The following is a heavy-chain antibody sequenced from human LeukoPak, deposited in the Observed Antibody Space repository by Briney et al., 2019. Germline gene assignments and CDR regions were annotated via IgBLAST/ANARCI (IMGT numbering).Heavy chain of an antibody. D-gene: IGHD6-6*01. CDR2: ISSSGSTI. Sequence: GGSLRLSCAASGFTFSDYYMSWIRQAPGKGLEWVSYISSSGSTIYYADSVKGRFTISRDNAKNSLYLQMNSLRAEDTAVYYCARDTRSSSHYYYYYMDVWGKGTTVTVSS. CDR3: ARDTRSSSHYYYYYMDV. CDR1: GFTFSDYY. V-gene: IGHV3-11*01. J-gene: IGHJ6*03.